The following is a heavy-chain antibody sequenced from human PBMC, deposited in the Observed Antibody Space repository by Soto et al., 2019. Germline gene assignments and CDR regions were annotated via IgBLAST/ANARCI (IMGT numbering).Heavy chain of an antibody. V-gene: IGHV6-1*01. CDR2: TYYRSKWYN. J-gene: IGHJ3*02. CDR3: ARTYYDILTGPNYDAFDI. D-gene: IGHD3-9*01. Sequence: SQTLSLTCAISGDSVSSNSAAWNWIRQSPSRGLEWLGRTYYRSKWYNDYAVSVKSRITINPDTSKNQFSLQLNSVTPEDTAVYYCARTYYDILTGPNYDAFDIWGQGTMVTVSS. CDR1: GDSVSSNSAA.